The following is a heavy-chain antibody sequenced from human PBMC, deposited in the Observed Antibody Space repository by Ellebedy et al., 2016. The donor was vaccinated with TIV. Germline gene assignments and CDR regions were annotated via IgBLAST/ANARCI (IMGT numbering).Heavy chain of an antibody. J-gene: IGHJ4*02. V-gene: IGHV1-69*04. CDR1: GGTFSSYA. Sequence: AASVKVSCKASGGTFSSYAISWVRQAPGQGLEWMGRIIPILGIANYAQKFQGRVTITADKSTSTAYMELSSLRSEDTAMYYCAREDYDYYFDHWGQGTLVTVSS. CDR3: AREDYDYYFDH. D-gene: IGHD3-22*01. CDR2: IIPILGIA.